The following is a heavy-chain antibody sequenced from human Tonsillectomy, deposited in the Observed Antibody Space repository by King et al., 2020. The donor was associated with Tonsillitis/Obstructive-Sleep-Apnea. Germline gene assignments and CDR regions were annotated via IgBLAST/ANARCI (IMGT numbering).Heavy chain of an antibody. Sequence: QLVQSGAEVKKPGASVKVSCKASGYTFTSYGISWVRQAPGQGLEGMGGIRVYNGNTNYAQKLQGRVTMTTDTSTSTAYMELRRLRSEDTAVYYCARGPAGDYYGSGQNMDVWGQGTTVTVSS. CDR2: IRVYNGNT. CDR3: ARGPAGDYYGSGQNMDV. CDR1: GYTFTSYG. V-gene: IGHV1-18*01. D-gene: IGHD3-10*01. J-gene: IGHJ6*02.